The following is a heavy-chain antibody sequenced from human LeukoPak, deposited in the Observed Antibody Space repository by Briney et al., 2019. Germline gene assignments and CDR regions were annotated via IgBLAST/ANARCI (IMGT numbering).Heavy chain of an antibody. J-gene: IGHJ4*02. D-gene: IGHD4-11*01. CDR1: GGTFSSYA. Sequence: SVKVSCKASGGTFSSYAISWVRQAPGQGLEWMGGIIPIFGTANYAQKFQGRVTITADESTSTAYMELRSLRSDDTAVYYCARVPVSGPGARFDYWGQGTLVTVSS. CDR3: ARVPVSGPGARFDY. V-gene: IGHV1-69*13. CDR2: IIPIFGTA.